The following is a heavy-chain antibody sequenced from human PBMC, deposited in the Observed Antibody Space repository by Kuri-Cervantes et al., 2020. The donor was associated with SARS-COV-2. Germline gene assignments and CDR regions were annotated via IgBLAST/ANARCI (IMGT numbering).Heavy chain of an antibody. V-gene: IGHV1-69*04. CDR3: ARAPTGYHKWFPSFDNWFDP. CDR1: GGTFSSYA. D-gene: IGHD3-22*01. J-gene: IGHJ5*02. Sequence: SVKVSCKASGGTFSSYAISWMRQAPGQGLEWMGRIIPILGIANYAQKFQGRVTITADKSTSTAYMELSSLRSEDTAVYYCARAPTGYHKWFPSFDNWFDPWGQGTLVTVSS. CDR2: IIPILGIA.